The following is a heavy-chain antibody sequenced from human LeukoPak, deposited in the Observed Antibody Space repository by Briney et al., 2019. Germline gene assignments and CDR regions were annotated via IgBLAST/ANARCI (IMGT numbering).Heavy chain of an antibody. CDR1: GYTFTSYG. J-gene: IGHJ3*02. CDR2: ISAYNGNT. CDR3: ARDGYYDYVWGSSNGDLDLNAFDI. D-gene: IGHD3-16*01. V-gene: IGHV1-18*01. Sequence: ASVKVSCKASGYTFTSYGISWVRQAPGQGLEWMGWISAYNGNTNYAQKLQGRVTMTTDTSTSTAYMELRSLRSDDTAVYYCARDGYYDYVWGSSNGDLDLNAFDIWGQGTMVTVSS.